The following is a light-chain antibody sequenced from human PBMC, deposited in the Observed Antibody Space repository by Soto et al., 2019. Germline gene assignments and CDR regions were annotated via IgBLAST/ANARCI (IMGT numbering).Light chain of an antibody. CDR1: QSVSSF. CDR2: DTS. Sequence: EIVLTQSPATLSLSPWERATLSCRASQSVSSFLAWYRQKPGQSPRLLIYDTSNRATGIPARFSGSGSGTDFTLTISSLEPEDFAVYYCLQRSSWPWTFGQGAKVDIK. CDR3: LQRSSWPWT. V-gene: IGKV3-11*01. J-gene: IGKJ1*01.